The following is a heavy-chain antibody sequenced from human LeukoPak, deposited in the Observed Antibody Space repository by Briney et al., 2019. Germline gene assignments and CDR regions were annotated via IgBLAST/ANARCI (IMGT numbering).Heavy chain of an antibody. J-gene: IGHJ4*02. CDR2: IGTVGDT. CDR1: GFTFRSYD. V-gene: IGHV3-13*04. D-gene: IGHD3-10*01. Sequence: GGSLRLSCEASGFTFRSYDMHWVRQVTGKGLEWVSAIGTVGDTYYSGSVEGRFTISRENDKNSLYLQMTSLRAGDTAVYYCAREGSGSGINPLDYWGQGTLVTVSS. CDR3: AREGSGSGINPLDY.